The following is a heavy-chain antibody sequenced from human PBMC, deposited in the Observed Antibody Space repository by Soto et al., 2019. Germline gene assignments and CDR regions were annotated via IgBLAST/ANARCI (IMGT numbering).Heavy chain of an antibody. CDR3: AKSNYGMDV. D-gene: IGHD6-6*01. CDR1: GFTFSSYA. Sequence: GGSLRLSCAASGFTFSSYAMSWVRQAPGKGLEWVSRISGDGSSTSYADSVKGRFTTSRDNAKNTLYLQMNSLRAEDTAVYYCAKSNYGMDVWGQGTTVTVSS. V-gene: IGHV3-74*01. J-gene: IGHJ6*02. CDR2: ISGDGSST.